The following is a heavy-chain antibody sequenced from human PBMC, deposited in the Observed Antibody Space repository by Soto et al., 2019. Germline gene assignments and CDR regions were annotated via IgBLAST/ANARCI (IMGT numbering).Heavy chain of an antibody. Sequence: SETLSLTCAVSGGSISSGGYSWSWIRQPPGKGLEWIGYIYHSGSTYYNPSLKSRVTISVDRSKNQFSLKLSSVTAADTAVYYCAAESTRGIAVAGGTFDPWGQGTLVTVSS. CDR1: GGSISSGGYS. V-gene: IGHV4-30-2*01. D-gene: IGHD6-19*01. CDR3: AAESTRGIAVAGGTFDP. J-gene: IGHJ5*02. CDR2: IYHSGST.